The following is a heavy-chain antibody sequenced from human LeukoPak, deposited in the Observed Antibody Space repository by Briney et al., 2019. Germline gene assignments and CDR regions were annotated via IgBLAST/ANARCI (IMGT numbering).Heavy chain of an antibody. Sequence: GGSLGLSCAASGFTFRNYWMTWVRQAPGKGLQWVANINQDGSEKYYVDSVKGRFTISRDNAKNSLYLQMNSLRVEDRAVYYCARVGKSEDYFDYWGQGTLVTVSS. CDR2: INQDGSEK. CDR1: GFTFRNYW. V-gene: IGHV3-7*03. J-gene: IGHJ4*02. D-gene: IGHD7-27*01. CDR3: ARVGKSEDYFDY.